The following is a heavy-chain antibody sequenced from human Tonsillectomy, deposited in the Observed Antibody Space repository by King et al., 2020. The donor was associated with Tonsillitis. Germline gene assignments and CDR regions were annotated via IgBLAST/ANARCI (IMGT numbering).Heavy chain of an antibody. V-gene: IGHV4-39*07. Sequence: QLQESGPGLVKPSETLSLTCSVSGDSISSMSYHWGWIRQPPGKGLEWIGSIYYSGSTYYNPSLKSRVTMSVETSKNQFSLKLSSVTAADTAVYYCARDVVVTAIRFDYWGQGTLVTVSS. J-gene: IGHJ4*02. CDR1: GDSISSMSYH. D-gene: IGHD2-21*02. CDR3: ARDVVVTAIRFDY. CDR2: IYYSGST.